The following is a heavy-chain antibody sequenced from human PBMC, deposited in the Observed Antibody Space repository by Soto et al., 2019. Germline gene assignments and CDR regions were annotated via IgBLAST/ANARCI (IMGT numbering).Heavy chain of an antibody. V-gene: IGHV1-18*01. CDR1: GYTFTSYG. CDR3: ARVGVGLAAPRVWPY. J-gene: IGHJ4*02. CDR2: INPYNGNT. Sequence: ASVKVSCKASGYTFTSYGISWVRQAPGQGLEWMAWINPYNGNTKYAEKFLGRVTVTTDTSTATAYMEVRSLTSDDTAAFYCARVGVGLAAPRVWPYWGQGTPVTVPS. D-gene: IGHD6-13*01.